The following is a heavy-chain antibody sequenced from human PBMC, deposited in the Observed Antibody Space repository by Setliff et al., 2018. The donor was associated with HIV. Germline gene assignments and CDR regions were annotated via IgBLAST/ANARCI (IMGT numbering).Heavy chain of an antibody. CDR2: IYASGRT. CDR3: AREIQRTKEYCHH. Sequence: TLSLTCTVSGGSISSYYWSWIRQPAGKGLEWIGRIYASGRTNYNPSLKSRVTLSVDTSKNQFSLKVTSGTAADTAVYYCAREIQRTKEYCHHWGQGTMVTVSS. V-gene: IGHV4-4*07. CDR1: GGSISSYY. D-gene: IGHD1-1*01. J-gene: IGHJ1*01.